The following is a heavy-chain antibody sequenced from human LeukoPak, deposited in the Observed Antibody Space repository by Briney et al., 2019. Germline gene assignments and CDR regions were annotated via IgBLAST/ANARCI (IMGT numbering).Heavy chain of an antibody. CDR3: RGYYGSGTYYEMDY. V-gene: IGHV3-15*01. CDR2: IKRKTDGETT. Sequence: GGSLRLSCEASGFTFSKAWMSWVRQAPGKGLEWVGHIKRKTDGETTDYTAPVKGRFTISRDDSKNTLYLQMNSLKAEDTAVYYCRGYYGSGTYYEMDYWGQGTLVTVSS. J-gene: IGHJ4*02. CDR1: GFTFSKAW. D-gene: IGHD3-10*01.